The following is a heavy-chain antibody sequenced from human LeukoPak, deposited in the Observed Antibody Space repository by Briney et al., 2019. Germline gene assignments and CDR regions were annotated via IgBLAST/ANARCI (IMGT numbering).Heavy chain of an antibody. CDR1: GGSISSSSYY. J-gene: IGHJ3*02. CDR3: ARVTPLRYFDWLTSEDDAFDI. D-gene: IGHD3-9*01. V-gene: IGHV4-39*07. Sequence: SETLSLTCTVSGGSISSSSYYWGWIRQPPGKGLEWIGSIYYSGSTYYNPSLKSRVTISVDTSKNQFSLKLSSVTAADTAVYYCARVTPLRYFDWLTSEDDAFDIWAKGQWSPSLQ. CDR2: IYYSGST.